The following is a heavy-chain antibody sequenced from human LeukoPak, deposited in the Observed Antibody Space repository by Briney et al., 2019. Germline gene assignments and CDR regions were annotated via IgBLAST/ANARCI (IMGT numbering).Heavy chain of an antibody. D-gene: IGHD3-22*01. J-gene: IGHJ3*02. CDR1: AFTFSSYW. CDR3: ARDYYSYSRGSWAFDI. CDR2: IEQDGSEK. V-gene: IGHV3-7*03. Sequence: GGCLRLSCAVSAFTFSSYWMSSVRQAPGNGLGWVANIEQDGSEKYYVESMKGRITVSRDTAKNSLYLQMNSLRAEDTAVYYCARDYYSYSRGSWAFDIWGQGTMVTVSS.